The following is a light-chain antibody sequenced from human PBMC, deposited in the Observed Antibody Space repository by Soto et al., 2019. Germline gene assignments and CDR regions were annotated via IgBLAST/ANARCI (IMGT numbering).Light chain of an antibody. CDR3: LQLYNYPRT. CDR1: QAIRSD. J-gene: IGKJ1*01. V-gene: IGKV1-6*01. CDR2: AES. Sequence: AIQMTQSPSSLSASVGDRVTITCRASQAIRSDLAWYPQKPGMAPKFLIFAESNLQRGVPARFSGSGSGTDFTLTISSLQPEDFATYYCLQLYNYPRTFGQGTTV.